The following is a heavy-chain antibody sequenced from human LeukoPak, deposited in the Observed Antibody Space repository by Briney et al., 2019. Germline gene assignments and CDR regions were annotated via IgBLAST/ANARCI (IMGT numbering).Heavy chain of an antibody. J-gene: IGHJ4*02. CDR3: ARGELRYFDWLSPSAY. CDR2: ISDSSNKI. D-gene: IGHD3-9*01. V-gene: IGHV3-48*01. CDR1: GFTFSSYS. Sequence: GGSLRLSCAASGFTFSSYSMNWVRQAPGKGLEWVSYISDSSNKIFYADSVKGRFSISRDNARNSLYLQMNSLRAEDTAVYYCARGELRYFDWLSPSAYWGQGTLVTVSS.